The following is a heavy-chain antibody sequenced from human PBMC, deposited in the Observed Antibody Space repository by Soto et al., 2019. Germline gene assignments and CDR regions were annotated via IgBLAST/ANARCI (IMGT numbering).Heavy chain of an antibody. V-gene: IGHV4-39*02. D-gene: IGHD2-2*01. Sequence: GLIRQPPGKGLEWGGSVDYSGGTYYNPSLKSRVTISVDTSKNQFSLKLNSVTPDDTAVYYCARDGYCGSTSCCMAYWGQGTLVTVSS. CDR2: VDYSGGT. CDR3: ARDGYCGSTSCCMAY. J-gene: IGHJ4*02.